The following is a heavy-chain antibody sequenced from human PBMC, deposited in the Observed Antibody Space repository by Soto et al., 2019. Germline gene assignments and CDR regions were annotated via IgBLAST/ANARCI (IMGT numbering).Heavy chain of an antibody. CDR3: ARDASQNYYDSSGYSNWFDP. CDR2: IYHSGST. V-gene: IGHV4-4*02. D-gene: IGHD3-22*01. J-gene: IGHJ5*02. CDR1: GGSISSSNW. Sequence: QVQLQESGPGLVQPSGTLSLTCAVSGGSISSSNWWSWVRQPPGKGLEWIGEIYHSGSTNYNPSLKSRVALSVDKSKNQFSLKLSSVTAADTAVYYCARDASQNYYDSSGYSNWFDPWGQGTLVTVSS.